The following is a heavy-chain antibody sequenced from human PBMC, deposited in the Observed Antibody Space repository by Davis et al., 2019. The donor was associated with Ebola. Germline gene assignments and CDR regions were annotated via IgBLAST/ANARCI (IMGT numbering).Heavy chain of an antibody. Sequence: GESLKISCAASGFTFSSYSMSWVRQAPGKGLEWVSIIYSGGSTDYADSVKGRFTISRDNSKNTLYLQMNSLRAEDTAVYYCVKEYFDYTWGSYRYDPFDYWGQGTLVTVSS. J-gene: IGHJ4*02. V-gene: IGHV3-66*02. D-gene: IGHD3-16*02. CDR3: VKEYFDYTWGSYRYDPFDY. CDR2: IYSGGST. CDR1: GFTFSSYS.